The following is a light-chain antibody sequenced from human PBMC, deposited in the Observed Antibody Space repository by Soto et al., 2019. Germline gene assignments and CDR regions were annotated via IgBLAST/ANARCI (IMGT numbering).Light chain of an antibody. CDR3: SSYTGSSTSVV. J-gene: IGLJ2*01. CDR1: SSDVGTYNY. CDR2: DVS. V-gene: IGLV2-14*01. Sequence: QSALTQPASVSGSSGQSITISCTGTSSDVGTYNYVSWYQQHPGKAPKLMIYDVSNRPSGVSDRFSGSKSGNTATLTISGLQAEDEADYYCSSYTGSSTSVVFGGGTKLTDL.